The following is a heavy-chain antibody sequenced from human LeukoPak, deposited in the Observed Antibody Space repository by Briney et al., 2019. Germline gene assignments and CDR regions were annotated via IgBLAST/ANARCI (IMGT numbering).Heavy chain of an antibody. D-gene: IGHD5-18*01. J-gene: IGHJ4*02. CDR1: GYTFTGYY. Sequence: ASVKVSCKASGYTFTGYYMHWVRQAPGQGLEWMGWINPNSGGTNYAQEFQGRVTMTSDTSISTAYMELSRLRSDDTAVYYCVRGLGAIQQGSYWGQGTLVTVSS. CDR3: VRGLGAIQQGSY. CDR2: INPNSGGT. V-gene: IGHV1-2*02.